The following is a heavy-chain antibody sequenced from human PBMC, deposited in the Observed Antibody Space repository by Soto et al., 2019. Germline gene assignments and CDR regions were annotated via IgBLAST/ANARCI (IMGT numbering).Heavy chain of an antibody. Sequence: QVQLQQWGAGLLKPSETLSLTSAVNGGSFSRYYCSWIRQPPGKGLEWIGEINQSGSTNYNPSLKSRVTISVDTSKNQFSLKLSSVTAADTAVYYCARTYSSSWSPFEYWGQGTLVTVSS. V-gene: IGHV4-34*01. J-gene: IGHJ4*02. CDR1: GGSFSRYY. CDR2: INQSGST. D-gene: IGHD6-13*01. CDR3: ARTYSSSWSPFEY.